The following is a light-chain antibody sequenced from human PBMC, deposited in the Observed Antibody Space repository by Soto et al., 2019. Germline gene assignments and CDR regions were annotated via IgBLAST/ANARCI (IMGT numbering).Light chain of an antibody. CDR1: QSVTNS. J-gene: IGKJ4*01. CDR2: DAS. CDR3: QQHISWPLT. V-gene: IGKV3-11*01. Sequence: IVLTQSPATLSFSPGEIATLSFRASQSVTNSLAWYQQKPGQAPRLLVYDASNRATGIPTRFSGSGSGTDFTLTISNLEPEDFAVYYCQQHISWPLTFGGGTKVDIK.